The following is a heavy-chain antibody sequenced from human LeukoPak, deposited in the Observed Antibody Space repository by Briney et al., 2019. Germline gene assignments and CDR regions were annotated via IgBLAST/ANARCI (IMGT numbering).Heavy chain of an antibody. Sequence: GGSLRLSCAASGFTFSSYWMHWVRQAPGKGLVWVSRISSDGSSTSYADSVKGRFTISRDNAKNTLYLQMNSLRAEDTAVYYCASGGGSLVYWGQGTLVTASS. J-gene: IGHJ4*02. CDR3: ASGGGSLVY. V-gene: IGHV3-74*01. CDR2: ISSDGSST. CDR1: GFTFSSYW. D-gene: IGHD2-15*01.